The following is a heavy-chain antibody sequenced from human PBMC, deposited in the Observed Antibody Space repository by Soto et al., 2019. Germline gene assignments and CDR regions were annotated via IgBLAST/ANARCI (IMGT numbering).Heavy chain of an antibody. D-gene: IGHD3-3*01. J-gene: IGHJ5*02. Sequence: ASVKVSCKASGYTFTSYAMHWVRQAPGQRLEWMGWINAGNGNTKYSQKFQGRVTITRDTSASTAYMELSSLRSEDTAVYYCARLVRSGYYTWPDNWFDTWGQGTLVTVSS. V-gene: IGHV1-3*01. CDR3: ARLVRSGYYTWPDNWFDT. CDR2: INAGNGNT. CDR1: GYTFTSYA.